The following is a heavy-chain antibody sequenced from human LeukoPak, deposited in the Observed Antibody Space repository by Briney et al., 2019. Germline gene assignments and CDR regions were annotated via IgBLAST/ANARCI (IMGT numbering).Heavy chain of an antibody. J-gene: IGHJ3*02. CDR1: GYIFSDYY. Sequence: ASVKVSCKASGYIFSDYYIHWVRQAPGQGPEWMGWINPNSGGTKYAQKFQGRVTLTRDTSMNTAYMELSRLRSDDTAVYYCARHRGTSDAFDIWGRGTMVTVSS. V-gene: IGHV1-2*02. CDR2: INPNSGGT. CDR3: ARHRGTSDAFDI. D-gene: IGHD1-1*01.